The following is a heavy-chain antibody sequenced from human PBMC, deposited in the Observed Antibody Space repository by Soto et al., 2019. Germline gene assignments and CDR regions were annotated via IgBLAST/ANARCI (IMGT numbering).Heavy chain of an antibody. Sequence: QLVESGGGLVKPGGSLRLSCEASGFIFNTYSMDWVRQAPGKGLEWVASISPSGSYMYYGDSLKGRFTVSRDNAKNSLHLQTDSLGADDTAIYYCARVELVTFDFWGQGTLVTVSS. CDR1: GFIFNTYS. CDR3: ARVELVTFDF. CDR2: ISPSGSYM. V-gene: IGHV3-21*01. D-gene: IGHD2-8*02. J-gene: IGHJ4*02.